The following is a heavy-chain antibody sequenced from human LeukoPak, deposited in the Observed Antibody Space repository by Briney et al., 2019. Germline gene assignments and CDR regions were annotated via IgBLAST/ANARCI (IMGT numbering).Heavy chain of an antibody. V-gene: IGHV3-23*01. CDR1: GFTFSSYE. Sequence: GGSLRLSCAASGFTFSSYEMNWVRQAPGKGLEWVSAISGSGGSTYYADSVKGRFTISRDNSKNTLYLQMNSLRAEDTAVYYCAKVLWEPPFDCWGQGTLVTVSS. J-gene: IGHJ4*02. D-gene: IGHD1-26*01. CDR2: ISGSGGST. CDR3: AKVLWEPPFDC.